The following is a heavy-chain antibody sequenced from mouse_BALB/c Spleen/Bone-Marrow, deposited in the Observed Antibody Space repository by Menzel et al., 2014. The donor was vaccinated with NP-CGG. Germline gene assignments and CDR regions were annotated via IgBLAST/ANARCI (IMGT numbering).Heavy chain of an antibody. CDR1: GFNIKDTY. J-gene: IGHJ2*01. V-gene: IGHV14-3*02. CDR3: ARYDYGVYFDY. CDR2: IDPANGNT. Sequence: VQLQQSGAELVKPGASVKLSCTASGFNIKDTYMHWAKRRPEQGLEWIGRIDPANGNTKYDPKLQGKATITADTSSNTAYLQLSSLTSEDTAVYYCARYDYGVYFDYWGQGTTLTVSS. D-gene: IGHD2-4*01.